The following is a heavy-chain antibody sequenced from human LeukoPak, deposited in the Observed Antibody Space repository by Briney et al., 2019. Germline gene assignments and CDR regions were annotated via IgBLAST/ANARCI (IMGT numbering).Heavy chain of an antibody. D-gene: IGHD5-18*01. V-gene: IGHV4-34*01. Sequence: SGTLSLTCAVYGGSFGGYYWNWIRQPPGKGLEWIGEINHFGSTNYNPSLKSRVTISGDTSKNQFSLKVNSVTAADTAVYYCARGYRAPQTFYSYHFFDYWGQGTLVTVSS. CDR1: GGSFGGYY. J-gene: IGHJ4*02. CDR2: INHFGST. CDR3: ARGYRAPQTFYSYHFFDY.